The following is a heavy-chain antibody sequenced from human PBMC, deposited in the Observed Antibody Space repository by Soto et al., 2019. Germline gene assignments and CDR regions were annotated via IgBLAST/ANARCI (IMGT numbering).Heavy chain of an antibody. Sequence: GGSLRLSCAASGSTFDDYAMHWVRQAPGKGLEWVSGISWNSGGIGYADSVKGRFTISRDNAKNSLYLQMNSLRAEDTALYYCAKDLNIRADYYYGMDVWGQGTTVTVSS. J-gene: IGHJ6*02. V-gene: IGHV3-9*01. CDR1: GSTFDDYA. CDR2: ISWNSGGI. D-gene: IGHD2-15*01. CDR3: AKDLNIRADYYYGMDV.